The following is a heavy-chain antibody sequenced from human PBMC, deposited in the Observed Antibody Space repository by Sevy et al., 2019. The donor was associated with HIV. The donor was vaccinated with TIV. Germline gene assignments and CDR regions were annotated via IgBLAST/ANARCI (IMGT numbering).Heavy chain of an antibody. D-gene: IGHD2-15*01. CDR2: FKSKRLDGTL. CDR1: GFTFGDFA. Sequence: GGSLRLSCTTSGFTFGDFAMSWVRQAPGKGLEWVAFFKSKRLDGTLHNAAVVKGRFAISRDDSKGIAYLQMNELKIGDTGVYYCTWWKGAQSIFGYWGQGALVTVSS. J-gene: IGHJ4*02. V-gene: IGHV3-49*04. CDR3: TWWKGAQSIFGY.